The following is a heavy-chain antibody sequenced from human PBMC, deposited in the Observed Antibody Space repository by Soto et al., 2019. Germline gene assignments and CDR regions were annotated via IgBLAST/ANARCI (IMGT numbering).Heavy chain of an antibody. CDR2: ISGSGGST. J-gene: IGHJ4*02. CDR3: AKVWGGGSVAGTRLLDFDY. V-gene: IGHV3-23*01. D-gene: IGHD6-19*01. CDR1: GFTFSSYA. Sequence: PGGSLRLSCAASGFTFSSYAMSWVRQAPGKGLEWVSAISGSGGSTYYADSVKGRFTISRDNSKNTLYLQMNSLRAEDTAVYYCAKVWGGGSVAGTRLLDFDYWGQGTLVNVSS.